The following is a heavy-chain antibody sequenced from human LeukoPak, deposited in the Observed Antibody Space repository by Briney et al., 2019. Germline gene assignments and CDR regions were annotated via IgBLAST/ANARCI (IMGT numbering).Heavy chain of an antibody. Sequence: GGSLRLSCAASGFTVSSNYMSWVRQAPGKGVEGGSVIYSGGSTYYADSVKGRFTISRDNSKNTLYLQMNSLRAEDTAVYYCARVLDRGGLGVFDYWGQGTLVTVSS. V-gene: IGHV3-53*01. J-gene: IGHJ4*02. CDR2: IYSGGST. CDR1: GFTVSSNY. D-gene: IGHD3-16*01. CDR3: ARVLDRGGLGVFDY.